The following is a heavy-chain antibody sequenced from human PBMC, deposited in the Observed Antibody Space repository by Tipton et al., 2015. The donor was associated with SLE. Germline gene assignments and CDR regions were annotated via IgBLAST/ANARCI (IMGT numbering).Heavy chain of an antibody. V-gene: IGHV4-38-2*02. D-gene: IGHD6-19*01. J-gene: IGHJ5*02. CDR1: GFSLNSGYY. CDR2: IYHSGNS. CDR3: ARESVAGTYIPNWFDP. Sequence: TLSLTCTVSGFSLNSGYYWGWIRQPPGKGLEWIGSIYHSGNSYYNPSLKSRVTISVDTSKNQFSLKLNSVAAADTAVYYCARESVAGTYIPNWFDPWGQGTLVTVSS.